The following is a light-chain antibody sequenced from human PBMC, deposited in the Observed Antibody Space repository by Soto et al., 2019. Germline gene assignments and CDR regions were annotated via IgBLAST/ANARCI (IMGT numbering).Light chain of an antibody. CDR2: DAS. Sequence: EIVMTQSPATLSVSPGEGATVSCRASQSVSSYLAWYQQKPGQAPRLLIYDASNRATGIPARFSGSGSGTDFTLTISSLEPEDFAVYYCQQRSNWYTFGQGTKLEIK. CDR3: QQRSNWYT. V-gene: IGKV3-11*01. J-gene: IGKJ2*01. CDR1: QSVSSY.